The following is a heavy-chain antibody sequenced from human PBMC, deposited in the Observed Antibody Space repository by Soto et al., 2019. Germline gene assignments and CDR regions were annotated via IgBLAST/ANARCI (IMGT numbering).Heavy chain of an antibody. D-gene: IGHD3-22*01. CDR3: TQDTHSPSGYFEAFDV. Sequence: DAQLVESGGGLVQPGKSLRISCVASGFTFDDHTMHWVRQAPGRGLEWVSGISWNSGIIGYADSVKGRFTISRDNAKNSLYLRMDSLRPEDTAVYYCTQDTHSPSGYFEAFDVWGQGTKVTVSS. CDR2: ISWNSGII. J-gene: IGHJ3*01. V-gene: IGHV3-9*01. CDR1: GFTFDDHT.